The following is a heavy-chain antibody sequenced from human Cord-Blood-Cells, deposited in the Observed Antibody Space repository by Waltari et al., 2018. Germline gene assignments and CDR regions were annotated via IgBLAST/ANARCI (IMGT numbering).Heavy chain of an antibody. CDR3: ARSPSLRYFDWLLYHFDY. D-gene: IGHD3-9*01. CDR1: GGTFSSYA. CDR2: IIPIVGTA. V-gene: IGHV1-69*01. J-gene: IGHJ4*02. Sequence: QVQLVQSGAEVKKPGSSVKVSCKASGGTFSSYAISWVRQAPGQGLEWMGGIIPIVGTANYAQKFQGRVTITADESTSTAYMELSSLRSEDTAVYYCARSPSLRYFDWLLYHFDYWGQGTLVTVSS.